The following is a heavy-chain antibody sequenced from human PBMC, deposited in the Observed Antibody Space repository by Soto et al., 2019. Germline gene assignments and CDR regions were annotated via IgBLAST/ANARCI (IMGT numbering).Heavy chain of an antibody. J-gene: IGHJ6*02. Sequence: EVQLVESGGGLVQPGGSLRLSCVDSGFTFSSYWMSWVRQAPVKGLEWVGNIKQDGSEENYVDSVKGRFNISRDNAKNSMYLQMNSLRAEDTAVYYCARIAASGRGWDVWGQGTTVVVSS. D-gene: IGHD6-13*01. CDR2: IKQDGSEE. CDR1: GFTFSSYW. V-gene: IGHV3-7*01. CDR3: ARIAASGRGWDV.